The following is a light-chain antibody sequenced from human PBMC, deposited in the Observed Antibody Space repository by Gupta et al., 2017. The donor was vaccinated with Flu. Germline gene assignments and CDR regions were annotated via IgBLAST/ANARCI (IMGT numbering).Light chain of an antibody. CDR1: QSVRTN. V-gene: IGKV3-15*01. CDR2: GAS. Sequence: IAMTQSPATLPVSPGERATLSCRASQSVRTNLAWYQQKPGQAPRLLIDGASTRAAGIPARFSASGSGTEFTLTISSLQSEDIAVYFCQQYNNWRTFGQGTKVEIK. J-gene: IGKJ1*01. CDR3: QQYNNWRT.